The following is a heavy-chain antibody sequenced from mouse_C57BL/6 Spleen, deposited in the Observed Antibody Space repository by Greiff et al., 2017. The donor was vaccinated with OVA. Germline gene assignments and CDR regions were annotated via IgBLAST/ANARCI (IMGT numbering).Heavy chain of an antibody. J-gene: IGHJ3*01. CDR2: IYPRSGNT. D-gene: IGHD1-1*01. Sequence: QVQLKQSGAELARPGASVKLSCKASGYTFTSYGISWVKQRTGQGLEWIGEIYPRSGNTYYNEKLKGKATLTADKASSTAYMELRSLTSEDSAVYFCAREGDYYGSSPWFAYWGQGTLVTVSA. V-gene: IGHV1-81*01. CDR1: GYTFTSYG. CDR3: AREGDYYGSSPWFAY.